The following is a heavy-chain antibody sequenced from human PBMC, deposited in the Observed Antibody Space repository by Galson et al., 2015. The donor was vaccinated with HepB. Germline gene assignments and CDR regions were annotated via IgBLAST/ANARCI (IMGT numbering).Heavy chain of an antibody. J-gene: IGHJ4*02. CDR1: GFTFSSYW. CDR2: IKQDGSEK. CDR3: ARPDTIGSLYYDFWSGGDYLDY. V-gene: IGHV3-7*01. D-gene: IGHD3-3*01. Sequence: SLRLSCAASGFTFSSYWMSWVRQAPGKGLEWVANIKQDGSEKYYVDSVKGRFTISRDNAKNSLYLQMNSLRAEDTAVYYCARPDTIGSLYYDFWSGGDYLDYWGQGTLVTVSS.